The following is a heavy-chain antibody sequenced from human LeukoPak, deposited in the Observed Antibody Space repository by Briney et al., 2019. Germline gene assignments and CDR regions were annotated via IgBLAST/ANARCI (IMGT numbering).Heavy chain of an antibody. CDR2: ISDSGGST. V-gene: IGHV3-23*01. Sequence: GGSLRLSCAVSGITLSNYGMSWVRQAPGKGLEWVAGISDSGGSTNYADSVKGRFTISRDIPKNTLYLQMNSLRAEDTAVYFCAKRGVVIRVILVGFHKEAYYFDSWGQGALVTVSS. D-gene: IGHD3-22*01. CDR3: AKRGVVIRVILVGFHKEAYYFDS. J-gene: IGHJ4*02. CDR1: GITLSNYG.